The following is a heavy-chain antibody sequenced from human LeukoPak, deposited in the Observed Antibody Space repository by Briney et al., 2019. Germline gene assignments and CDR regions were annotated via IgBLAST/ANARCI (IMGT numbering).Heavy chain of an antibody. CDR1: GFTFDDYA. CDR3: AKGWKDIYMDV. D-gene: IGHD1-1*01. Sequence: GGSLRLSCAASGFTFDDYAMHWVRQAPGKGLEWVSGISWNSGSIGYADSVKGRFTISRDNAKNSLYLQMNSLRAEDTAVYYCAKGWKDIYMDVWGKGTTVTVSS. CDR2: ISWNSGSI. J-gene: IGHJ6*03. V-gene: IGHV3-9*01.